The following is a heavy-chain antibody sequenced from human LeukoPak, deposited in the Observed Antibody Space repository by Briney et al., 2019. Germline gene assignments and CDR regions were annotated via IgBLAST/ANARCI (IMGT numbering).Heavy chain of an antibody. CDR3: ARGNIVVVPAAIKNAFDI. J-gene: IGHJ3*02. D-gene: IGHD2-2*01. CDR1: GFTFSSYA. V-gene: IGHV3-30-3*01. Sequence: GRSLRLSCAASGFTFSSYAMHWVRQAPGKGLEWVAVISYDGSNKYYADSVKGRFTISRDNSKNTLYLQMNSLRAEDTAVYYCARGNIVVVPAAIKNAFDIRGQGTMVTVSS. CDR2: ISYDGSNK.